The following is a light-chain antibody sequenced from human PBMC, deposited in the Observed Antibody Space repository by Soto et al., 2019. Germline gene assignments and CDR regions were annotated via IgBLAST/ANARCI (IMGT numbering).Light chain of an antibody. CDR3: SSYGGPNNSNYV. J-gene: IGLJ1*01. Sequence: QSVLTQPPSASGSPGQSVTISCTGTSSDVGAYNYVSWYQQHPGKAPKLKISEVNKRPSGVPDRFSGSKSGNTASLTVSGLQPEDEADYYCSSYGGPNNSNYVFGTGTKVTVL. CDR2: EVN. V-gene: IGLV2-8*01. CDR1: SSDVGAYNY.